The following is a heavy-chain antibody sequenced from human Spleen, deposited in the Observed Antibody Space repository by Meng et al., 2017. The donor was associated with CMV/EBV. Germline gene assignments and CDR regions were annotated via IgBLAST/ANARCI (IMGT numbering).Heavy chain of an antibody. D-gene: IGHD2-2*01. CDR3: ARSPPSSEYCRVTSCPENWFDP. J-gene: IGHJ5*02. CDR2: IYWNDDK. CDR1: SGMG. Sequence: SGMGVGWIRQPPGKALEWLALIYWNDDKRYSPSLKSRLSITRAPSKNQVVLTMTNLDPVDTATYFCARSPPSSEYCRVTSCPENWFDPWGQGTLVTVSS. V-gene: IGHV2-5*01.